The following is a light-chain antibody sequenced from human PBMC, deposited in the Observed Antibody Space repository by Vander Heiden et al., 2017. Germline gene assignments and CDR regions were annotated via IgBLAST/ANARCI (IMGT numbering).Light chain of an antibody. J-gene: IGKJ1*01. CDR2: AAS. CDR3: QQYYSYPQT. V-gene: IGKV1-8*01. CDR1: QGISSY. Sequence: IRMTQSPSSLSASTGDRVTITCRASQGISSYLAWYQQKPGKAPKLLIYAASTLQSGVPSRFSGSGSGTDFTLTISCLQSEDFATYYCQQYYSYPQTFGQGTKVEIK.